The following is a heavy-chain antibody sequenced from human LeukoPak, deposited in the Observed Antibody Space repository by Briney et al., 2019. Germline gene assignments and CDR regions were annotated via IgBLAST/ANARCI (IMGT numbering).Heavy chain of an antibody. Sequence: SETLSLTCTVSGGSVSRSPYYWGWIRQPPGKGLEWIGNIYYSGSTYYNPSLKSRVTISVDTSKNQFSLKLSSVTAADTAVYYCARDLIGGSYEGCLDYWGQGTLVTVSS. J-gene: IGHJ4*02. D-gene: IGHD1-26*01. CDR1: GGSVSRSPYY. V-gene: IGHV4-39*07. CDR3: ARDLIGGSYEGCLDY. CDR2: IYYSGST.